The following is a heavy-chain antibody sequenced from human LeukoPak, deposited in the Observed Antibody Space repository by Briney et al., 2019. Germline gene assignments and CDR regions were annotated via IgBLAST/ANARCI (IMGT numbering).Heavy chain of an antibody. CDR2: ISYDGSNK. CDR1: GFTFSSYG. Sequence: GGSLRLSCAASGFTFSSYGMHWVRQAPGKGLEWVAVISYDGSNKYYADSVKGRFTISRDNSKNTLYLQMNSLRAEDTAVYYCAKDPRSGVAYWGQGTLVTVSS. D-gene: IGHD3-10*01. CDR3: AKDPRSGVAY. J-gene: IGHJ4*02. V-gene: IGHV3-30*18.